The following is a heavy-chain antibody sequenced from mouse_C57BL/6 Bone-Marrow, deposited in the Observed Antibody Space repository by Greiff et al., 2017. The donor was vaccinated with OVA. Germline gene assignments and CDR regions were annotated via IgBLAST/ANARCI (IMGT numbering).Heavy chain of an antibody. D-gene: IGHD1-1*01. V-gene: IGHV5-6*01. CDR2: ISSGGSYT. CDR3: ARLPGYFDY. CDR1: GFTFSSYG. J-gene: IGHJ2*01. Sequence: EVQGVESGGDLVKPGGSLKLSCAASGFTFSSYGMSWVRQTPDKRLEWVATISSGGSYTYYPDSVKGRFTISRDNAKNTLYLQMSSLKSEDTAMYYCARLPGYFDYWGQGTTLTVSS.